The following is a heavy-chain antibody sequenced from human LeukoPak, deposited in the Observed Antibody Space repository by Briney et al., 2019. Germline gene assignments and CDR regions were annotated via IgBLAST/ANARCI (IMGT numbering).Heavy chain of an antibody. Sequence: SETLSLTCAVYGGSFSGYYWSWIRQPPGKGLEWIGEINHSGSTNYNPSLKSRVTISVDTSKNQFSLKLSSVTAADTAVYYCARDDILTGYLFDYWGQGTLVTVSS. V-gene: IGHV4-34*01. CDR2: INHSGST. J-gene: IGHJ4*02. D-gene: IGHD3-9*01. CDR3: ARDDILTGYLFDY. CDR1: GGSFSGYY.